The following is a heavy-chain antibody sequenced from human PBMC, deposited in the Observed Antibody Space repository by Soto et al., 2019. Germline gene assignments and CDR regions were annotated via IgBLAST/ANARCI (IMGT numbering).Heavy chain of an antibody. D-gene: IGHD3-3*01. CDR1: GFTFSSYA. V-gene: IGHV3-23*01. CDR3: AKCPINAPRYYDFWSGYPSGYYYMDV. Sequence: HPGGSLRLSCAASGFTFSSYAMSWVRQAPGKGLEWVSAISGSGGSTYYADSVKGRFTISRDNSKNTLYLQMNSLRAEDTAVYYCAKCPINAPRYYDFWSGYPSGYYYMDVWGKGTTVTVSS. CDR2: ISGSGGST. J-gene: IGHJ6*03.